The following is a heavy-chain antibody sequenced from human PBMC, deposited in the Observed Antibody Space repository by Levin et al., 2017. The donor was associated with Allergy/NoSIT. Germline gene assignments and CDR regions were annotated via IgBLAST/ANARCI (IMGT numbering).Heavy chain of an antibody. CDR3: ARGRKLRFLEWLYRFDY. CDR2: INHSGST. V-gene: IGHV4-34*01. Sequence: SETLSLTCTVYGGSFSDYYWSWVRQPPGKGLEWIGDINHSGSTHYNPSLKSRVTISLDTSRNQFSLKLSSVTAADTAVYYCARGRKLRFLEWLYRFDYWGQGTLVTVSS. CDR1: GGSFSDYY. J-gene: IGHJ4*02. D-gene: IGHD3-3*01.